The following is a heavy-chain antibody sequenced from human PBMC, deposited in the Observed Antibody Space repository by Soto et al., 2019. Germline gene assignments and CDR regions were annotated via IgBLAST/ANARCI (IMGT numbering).Heavy chain of an antibody. CDR3: ARHVKMATIYGMDV. J-gene: IGHJ6*02. CDR1: GYNFTTYW. D-gene: IGHD5-12*01. V-gene: IGHV5-10-1*01. CDR2: IDPSDSYT. Sequence: GESLKISCKGSGYNFTTYWIGWVRQMPGKGLEWMGRIDPSDSYTNYSPSFQGHVTISADKSINTAYLQWSSLKASDTAIYYCARHVKMATIYGMDVWGQGTTVTVSS.